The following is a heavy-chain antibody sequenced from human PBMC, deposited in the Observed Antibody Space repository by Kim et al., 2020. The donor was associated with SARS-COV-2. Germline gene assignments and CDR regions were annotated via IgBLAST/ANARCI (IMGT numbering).Heavy chain of an antibody. CDR3: ARAPGRIAVAGTTHSWFDP. J-gene: IGHJ5*02. Sequence: SRVTISVDTSKNQFSLKLSSVTAADTAVYYCARAPGRIAVAGTTHSWFDPWGQGTLVTVSS. D-gene: IGHD6-19*01. V-gene: IGHV4-59*01.